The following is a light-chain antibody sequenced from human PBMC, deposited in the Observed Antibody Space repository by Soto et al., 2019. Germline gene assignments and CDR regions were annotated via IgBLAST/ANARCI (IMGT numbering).Light chain of an antibody. V-gene: IGLV2-8*01. CDR3: SSYAGSNPLGVV. Sequence: QSVLTQPPSASGSPGQSVTISCTGTSSDVGGYNYVSWYQQHPGKAPKLMIYEVSKRPSGVPDRFSGSKSGNTASLTVSGLQAEDEADYYCSSYAGSNPLGVVFGGGTKVTVL. CDR1: SSDVGGYNY. CDR2: EVS. J-gene: IGLJ2*01.